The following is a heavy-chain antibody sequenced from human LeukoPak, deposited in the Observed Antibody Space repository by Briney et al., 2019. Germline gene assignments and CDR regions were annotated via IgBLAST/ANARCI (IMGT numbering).Heavy chain of an antibody. V-gene: IGHV3-49*03. J-gene: IGHJ4*02. CDR2: IRSKAYGGTT. CDR1: GFTFGDYA. D-gene: IGHD5-24*01. Sequence: PGGSLRLSCTASGFTFGDYAMSWFRQAPGKGLEWVGFIRSKAYGGTTEYAASVKGRFTISRDDSKSIAYLQMNSLKTEDTAVYYCARYGDRWLQFFDYWGQGTLVTVSS. CDR3: ARYGDRWLQFFDY.